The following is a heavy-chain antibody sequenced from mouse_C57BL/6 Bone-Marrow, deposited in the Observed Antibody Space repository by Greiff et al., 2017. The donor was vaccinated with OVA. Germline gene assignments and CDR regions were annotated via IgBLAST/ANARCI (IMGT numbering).Heavy chain of an antibody. CDR2: ISSGGDYI. J-gene: IGHJ4*01. V-gene: IGHV5-9-1*02. CDR1: GFTFTSYA. Sequence: EVKLMESGEGLVKPGGSLKLSCAASGFTFTSYAMSWVRQTPEKRLEWVAYISSGGDYIYYADTVKGRFTISRDNARNTLYLQMSSLKSEDTAMYYCTRLLDAMDYWGQGTSVTVSS. D-gene: IGHD2-1*01. CDR3: TRLLDAMDY.